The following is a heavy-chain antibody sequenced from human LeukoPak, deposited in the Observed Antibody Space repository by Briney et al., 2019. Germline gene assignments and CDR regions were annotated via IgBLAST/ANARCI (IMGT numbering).Heavy chain of an antibody. CDR2: IYYSGST. Sequence: SETLSLTCTVSGGSITSTSYYWGWIRQPPGKGLEWIGSIYYSGSTYYNPSLKSRVTISVDTSKNQFSLKLSSVTAADTAVYYCARSVRWSGRALFDYWGQGTLVTVSS. CDR3: ARSVRWSGRALFDY. D-gene: IGHD1-1*01. J-gene: IGHJ4*02. CDR1: GGSITSTSYY. V-gene: IGHV4-39*01.